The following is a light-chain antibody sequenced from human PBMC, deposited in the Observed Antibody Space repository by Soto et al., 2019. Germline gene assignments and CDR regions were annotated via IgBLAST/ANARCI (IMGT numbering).Light chain of an antibody. CDR3: QQYNNWPLT. Sequence: EIVMTQSPATLSVSPGERATLSCRASQRVSSNLAWYQQKPGRAPRLLIYGASTRATGIPARFSGSGSGTEFTLTISSLQSEDFAVYYCQQYNNWPLTFGGGTKVDIK. CDR1: QRVSSN. CDR2: GAS. J-gene: IGKJ4*01. V-gene: IGKV3-15*01.